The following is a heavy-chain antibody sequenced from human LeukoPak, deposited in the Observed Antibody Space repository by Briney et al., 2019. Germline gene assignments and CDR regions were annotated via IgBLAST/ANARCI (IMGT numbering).Heavy chain of an antibody. V-gene: IGHV3-30-3*01. Sequence: GRSLRLSCAASGFTFSNYAIHWVRQAPGKGLEWAALISNDGTGTYYPDSVKGRFTISRDNSKNTLYLQMNSLRTEDTAMYYCAILGYSSSVFDCWGQGTLVTVSS. CDR1: GFTFSNYA. CDR2: ISNDGTGT. CDR3: AILGYSSSVFDC. D-gene: IGHD2-2*01. J-gene: IGHJ4*02.